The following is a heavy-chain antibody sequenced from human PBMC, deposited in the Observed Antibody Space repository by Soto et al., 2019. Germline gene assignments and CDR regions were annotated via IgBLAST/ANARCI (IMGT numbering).Heavy chain of an antibody. CDR1: GFTFRNSE. D-gene: IGHD2-21*02. J-gene: IGHJ4*02. CDR3: ASEALCGADCYFFEY. Sequence: GGSLRLSCAGSGFTFRNSEMFWVRQAPGKGLEWVSKINYSGSNIYYSKSVKGRFTISRDNAKNSLYLQMNSLTDEDTAIYFCASEALCGADCYFFEYWGPGTLITVSS. CDR2: INYSGSNI. V-gene: IGHV3-48*03.